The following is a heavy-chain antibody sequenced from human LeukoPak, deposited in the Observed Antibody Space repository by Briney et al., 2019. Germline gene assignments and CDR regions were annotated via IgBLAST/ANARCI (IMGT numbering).Heavy chain of an antibody. CDR1: GFSVNTNY. J-gene: IGHJ4*02. CDR3: ATGGTSGYHLAQ. D-gene: IGHD3-22*01. V-gene: IGHV3-66*01. Sequence: GGSLRLSCAVSGFSVNTNYMTWVRQAPGKGPEWVSVIYSGGTTYYADSVKGRFTVSRDGSINALYLQMNRLRAEDTAIYYCATGGTSGYHLAQWGQGTLVTVSS. CDR2: IYSGGTT.